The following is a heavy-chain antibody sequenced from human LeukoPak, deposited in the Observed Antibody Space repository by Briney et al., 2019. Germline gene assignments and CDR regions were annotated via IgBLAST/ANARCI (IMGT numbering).Heavy chain of an antibody. D-gene: IGHD5-12*01. J-gene: IGHJ6*02. CDR2: ISAYVGHT. CDR1: GFTXTSYV. Sequence: GASVKVSCKASGFTXTSYVFTWVRQAPGQGLEWMGWISAYVGHTDYAQRLQGRVTLTTDTSTSTAYMELRSLRSDDTAVYFCARARVASHPFYYYAMDVWGQGTTVTVSS. CDR3: ARARVASHPFYYYAMDV. V-gene: IGHV1-18*01.